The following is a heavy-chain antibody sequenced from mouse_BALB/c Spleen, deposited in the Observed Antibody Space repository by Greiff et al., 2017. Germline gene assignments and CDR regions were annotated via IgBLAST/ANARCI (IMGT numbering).Heavy chain of an antibody. Sequence: EVQRVESGGGLVKPGGSLKLSCAASGFAFSSYDMSWVRQTPEKRLEWVAYISSGGGSTYYPDTVKGRFTISRDNAKNTLYLQMSSLKSEDTAMYYCARHGLRLLFAYWGQGTLVTVSA. CDR1: GFAFSSYD. CDR3: ARHGLRLLFAY. J-gene: IGHJ3*01. V-gene: IGHV5-12-1*01. CDR2: ISSGGGST. D-gene: IGHD1-2*01.